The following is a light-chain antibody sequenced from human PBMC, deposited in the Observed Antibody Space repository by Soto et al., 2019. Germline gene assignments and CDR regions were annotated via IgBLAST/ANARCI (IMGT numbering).Light chain of an antibody. CDR1: NSNIGSNT. CDR2: SNS. V-gene: IGLV1-44*01. J-gene: IGLJ2*01. Sequence: QSVLTQPPSASGTPGQRVTISCSGSNSNIGSNTVNWYQQLPGTAPKLLIFSNSQRPSGVPDRFSGSKSGTSGSLAISGLQSEDEADYYCSTWDDSLNGPVFGGGTKLTVL. CDR3: STWDDSLNGPV.